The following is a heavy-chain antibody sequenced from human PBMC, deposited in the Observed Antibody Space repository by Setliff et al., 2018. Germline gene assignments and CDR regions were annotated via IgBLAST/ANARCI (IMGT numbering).Heavy chain of an antibody. CDR2: INPSGGYT. V-gene: IGHV1-46*01. Sequence: ASVKVSCKASGGTFSNCYIHWVRQAPGQGLEWMGIINPSGGYTNYAQKFRGRVTMTRDTSTSTVYMDLTSLRSEDTAVYYCARLGVYFDYWGQGTLVTVSS. CDR1: GGTFSNCY. J-gene: IGHJ4*02. CDR3: ARLGVYFDY.